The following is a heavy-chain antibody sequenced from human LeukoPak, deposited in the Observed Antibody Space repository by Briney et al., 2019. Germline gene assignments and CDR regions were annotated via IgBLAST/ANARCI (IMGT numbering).Heavy chain of an antibody. V-gene: IGHV4-39*01. D-gene: IGHD3-3*01. J-gene: IGHJ4*02. Sequence: SETLSLTCTVSGGSISSSSSYWGWIRQPPGKGLEWIGSIYYSGSTYYNPSLKSRVTISVDTSENQFSLKLSSVTAADTAVYYCASGTVRFLERLTFDYWGQGTLVTVSS. CDR3: ASGTVRFLERLTFDY. CDR2: IYYSGST. CDR1: GGSISSSSSY.